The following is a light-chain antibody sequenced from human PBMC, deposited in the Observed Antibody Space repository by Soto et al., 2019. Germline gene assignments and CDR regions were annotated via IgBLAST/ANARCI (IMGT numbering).Light chain of an antibody. CDR3: QQCSNWPSIT. CDR2: GAS. V-gene: IGKV3D-20*02. CDR1: QSVSSSY. J-gene: IGKJ5*01. Sequence: EIVLTQSPGTLSLSPGERATLSCRASQSVSSSYLAWYQQKPGQAPRLLIYGASSRATGIPDRFSGSGSGTDFTLTISRLEPEDFAVYYCQQCSNWPSITFGQGTRLEIK.